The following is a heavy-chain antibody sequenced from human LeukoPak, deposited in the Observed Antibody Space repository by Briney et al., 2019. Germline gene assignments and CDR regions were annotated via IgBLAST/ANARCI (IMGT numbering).Heavy chain of an antibody. CDR3: ARGPLSGWYYFDH. Sequence: GGSLRLSCSASGFTFSNYSMHWVRQAPGRGLEWVSSISSSSSYIYYADSVKGRFTISRDNAQNSLYLQMNSLRAEDTAVYYCARGPLSGWYYFDHWGQGTLVTVSS. CDR1: GFTFSNYS. J-gene: IGHJ4*02. V-gene: IGHV3-21*01. CDR2: ISSSSSYI. D-gene: IGHD6-19*01.